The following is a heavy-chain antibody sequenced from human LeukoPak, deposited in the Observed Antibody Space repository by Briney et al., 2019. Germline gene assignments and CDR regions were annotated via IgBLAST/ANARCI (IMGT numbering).Heavy chain of an antibody. J-gene: IGHJ4*02. Sequence: GASVKVSCKASGYSFTSYGISWVRQAPGQGLEWMGWISAYNGNTNYAQKLQGRVTMTTDTSTSTAYMELRSLRSDDTAVYYCARGGGYYDSGSHWDYWGQGTLVTVSS. D-gene: IGHD3-10*01. CDR3: ARGGGYYDSGSHWDY. V-gene: IGHV1-18*01. CDR1: GYSFTSYG. CDR2: ISAYNGNT.